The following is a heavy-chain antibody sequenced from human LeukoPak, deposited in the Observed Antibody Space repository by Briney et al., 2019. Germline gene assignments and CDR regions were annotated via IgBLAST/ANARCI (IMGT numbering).Heavy chain of an antibody. CDR1: GFTFDDYA. D-gene: IGHD2-21*02. CDR2: ISGDGGST. CDR3: AKTYCGGDCYSRALAFDI. Sequence: GGSLRLSCAASGFTFDDYAMHWVRQAPGKGLEWVSLISGDGGSTYYADSVKGRFTISRGNSKNSLYLQMNSLRTEDTALYYCAKTYCGGDCYSRALAFDIWGQGTMVTVSS. V-gene: IGHV3-43*02. J-gene: IGHJ3*02.